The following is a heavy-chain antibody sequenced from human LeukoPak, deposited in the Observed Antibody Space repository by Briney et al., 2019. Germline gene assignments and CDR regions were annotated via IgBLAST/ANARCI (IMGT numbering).Heavy chain of an antibody. D-gene: IGHD3-22*01. CDR1: GGTFSSYA. CDR2: IIPIFGTA. CDR3: ARAYSSGYHFDY. J-gene: IGHJ4*02. Sequence: GASVKVSCKASGGTFSSYAISWVRQAPGQGLEWMGGIIPIFGTANYAQKFQGRVTITADKSTSTAYMELSSLRSEDTAVYYCARAYSSGYHFDYWGQGTLVTVSS. V-gene: IGHV1-69*06.